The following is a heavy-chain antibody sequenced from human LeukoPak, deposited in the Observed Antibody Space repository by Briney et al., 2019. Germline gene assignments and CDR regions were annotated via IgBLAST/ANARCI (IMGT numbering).Heavy chain of an antibody. J-gene: IGHJ6*02. V-gene: IGHV4-59*01. CDR1: GGSISSYY. Sequence: PSETLSLTCTVSGGSISSYYWSWIRQPPGKGLEWIGYIYYSGSTNYNPSLKSRVTISVDTSKNQFSLKLSSVTAADTAVYYCARDIGSRSYSSSSSYYYYYGMDVWGQGTTVTVSS. D-gene: IGHD6-6*01. CDR3: ARDIGSRSYSSSSSYYYYYGMDV. CDR2: IYYSGST.